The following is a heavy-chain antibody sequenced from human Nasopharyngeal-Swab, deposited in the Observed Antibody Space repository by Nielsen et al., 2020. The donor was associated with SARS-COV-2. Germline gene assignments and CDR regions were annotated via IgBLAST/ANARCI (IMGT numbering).Heavy chain of an antibody. Sequence: GESLKISCAASGFVFSRVWVSWVRQAPGKGLEWVGRIKRKADGGTVEYATAVRGRFSISRDDSRNTLFLQMNRLKTEDTAVYYCTTLHRTGWFWGQGTLVTVSS. V-gene: IGHV3-15*01. CDR1: GFVFSRVW. D-gene: IGHD6-19*01. J-gene: IGHJ4*02. CDR2: IKRKADGGTV. CDR3: TTLHRTGWF.